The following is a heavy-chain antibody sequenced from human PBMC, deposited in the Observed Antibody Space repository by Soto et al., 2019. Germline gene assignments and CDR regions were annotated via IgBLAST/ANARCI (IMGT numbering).Heavy chain of an antibody. CDR3: GRGDFSRRWYRAPPSTP. CDR1: GGSISSGGYY. Sequence: QVQLQESGPGLVKPSQTLSLTCTVSGGSISSGGYYWSWIRHHPGKGLEWIGYIFYSGSTFYSPSLKRGVPISEDAAGNQFARNLCSVPAADRAVFYCGRGDFSRRWYRAPPSTPRGKGTLVTVPS. CDR2: IFYSGST. J-gene: IGHJ5*02. D-gene: IGHD6-13*01. V-gene: IGHV4-31*03.